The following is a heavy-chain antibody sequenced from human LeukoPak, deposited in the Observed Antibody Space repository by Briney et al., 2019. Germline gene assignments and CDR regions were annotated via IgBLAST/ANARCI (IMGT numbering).Heavy chain of an antibody. CDR3: ARDSEGGVIAPDC. Sequence: ASVKASCKASGYTFTSYYMHWVRQAPGQGLEWMGIINPSGGSTSYAQKFQGRVTMTRDTSTSTVYMELSSLRSEDTAVYYCARDSEGGVIAPDCWGQGTLVTVSS. CDR2: INPSGGST. J-gene: IGHJ4*02. D-gene: IGHD3-16*02. V-gene: IGHV1-46*01. CDR1: GYTFTSYY.